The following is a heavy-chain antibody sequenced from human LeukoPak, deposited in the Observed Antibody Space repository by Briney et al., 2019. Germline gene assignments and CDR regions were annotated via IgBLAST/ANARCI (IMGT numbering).Heavy chain of an antibody. D-gene: IGHD2-2*01. V-gene: IGHV1-69*13. Sequence: ASVKVSCKASGGTFSSYAISWVRQAPGQGLEWMGGIIPIFGTANYVQKFQGRVTITADESTSTAYMELSSLRSEDTAVYYCARGITEGYCSSTSCYRNYFDYWGQGTLVTVSS. CDR2: IIPIFGTA. CDR1: GGTFSSYA. J-gene: IGHJ4*02. CDR3: ARGITEGYCSSTSCYRNYFDY.